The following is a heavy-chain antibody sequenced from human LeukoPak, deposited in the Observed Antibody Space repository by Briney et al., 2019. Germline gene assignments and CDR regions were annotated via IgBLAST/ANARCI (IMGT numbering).Heavy chain of an antibody. J-gene: IGHJ5*02. CDR1: GYRLSTYW. D-gene: IGHD3-10*01. Sequence: GESLMISCETSGYRLSTYWIGWVRQMPGTGLEWVGAMYPGDSDARYSPSFQGQVTISADKSIRTAYLQWSSLKASDTAIYYCARQRGASGSINYFDPWGQGTLVTVSS. CDR3: ARQRGASGSINYFDP. V-gene: IGHV5-51*01. CDR2: MYPGDSDA.